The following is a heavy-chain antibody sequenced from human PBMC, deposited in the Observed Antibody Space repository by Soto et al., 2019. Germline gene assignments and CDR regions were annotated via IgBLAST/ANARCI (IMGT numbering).Heavy chain of an antibody. J-gene: IGHJ4*02. V-gene: IGHV4-31*03. CDR3: ARDSDYCTGGSCYGNFDF. Sequence: QVQLQESGPGLVKPSQTLSLTCTVSGGSISSGTYYWTWVRQRPGEGLEWFGFISHSGRTYYNPSLKRRAAISVDTSENQFSLRLSSVTAADTAVYFCARDSDYCTGGSCYGNFDFWGQGTLVTVSS. CDR2: ISHSGRT. CDR1: GGSISSGTYY. D-gene: IGHD2-15*01.